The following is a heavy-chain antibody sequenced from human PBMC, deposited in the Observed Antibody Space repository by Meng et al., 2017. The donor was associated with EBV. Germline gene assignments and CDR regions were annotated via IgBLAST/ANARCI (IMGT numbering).Heavy chain of an antibody. V-gene: IGHV4-39*01. J-gene: IGHJ5*02. CDR2: VHYTGST. Sequence: QLQLRESGPGQVKPSEXLSPTCTVPGDSISSFYYWGWIRQPPGRGLGWIGSVHYTGSTYYSPSLKSRVTVSVDTSKNQFSLRLTSVTAADTAVYYCARPFPSWQSPRLDPFGAWGQGTMVTVSS. CDR1: GDSISSFYY. CDR3: ARPFPSWQSPRLDPFGA. D-gene: IGHD6-19*01.